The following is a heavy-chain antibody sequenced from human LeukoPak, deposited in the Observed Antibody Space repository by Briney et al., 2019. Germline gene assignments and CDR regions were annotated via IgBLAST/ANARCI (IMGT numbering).Heavy chain of an antibody. CDR2: ITNDGSST. CDR3: AKAGRRLEIAVAGWNYFDY. J-gene: IGHJ4*02. D-gene: IGHD6-19*01. Sequence: GGSLRLSCAASGLTFSSHWMHWVRQAPGKGLVWVSRITNDGSSTTYADSVKGRFTISRDNSKNTLYLQMNSLRAEDTAVYYCAKAGRRLEIAVAGWNYFDYWGQGTLVTVSS. CDR1: GLTFSSHW. V-gene: IGHV3-74*01.